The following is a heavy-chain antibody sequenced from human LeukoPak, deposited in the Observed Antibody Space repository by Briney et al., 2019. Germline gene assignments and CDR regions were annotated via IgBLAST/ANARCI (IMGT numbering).Heavy chain of an antibody. D-gene: IGHD2-2*01. Sequence: GGSLRLSCAASGFTFNTYAMNWVRQAPGKGLEWVSGISGSGGNTYYADSVKGRFTISRDNSKNTLYLQMNSVRAEDTAVYYCAKALLIVPAAMSDYWGQGTLVTVSS. V-gene: IGHV3-23*01. CDR2: ISGSGGNT. CDR1: GFTFNTYA. CDR3: AKALLIVPAAMSDY. J-gene: IGHJ4*02.